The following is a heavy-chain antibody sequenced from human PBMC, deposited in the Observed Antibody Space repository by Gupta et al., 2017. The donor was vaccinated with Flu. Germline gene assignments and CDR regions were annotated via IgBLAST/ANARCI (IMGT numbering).Heavy chain of an antibody. Sequence: VESGGGLVQPGGSLRLSCVVSGFTFRSYWMDWVRQAPGKGLEWVANIATDGSVKNYADSVKGRFTISRDDAQNSLYLQMNSLRAEDTARYYCARNRGWQQFDYWGQGALVTVSS. CDR1: GFTFRSYW. V-gene: IGHV3-7*01. J-gene: IGHJ4*02. D-gene: IGHD3-10*01. CDR3: ARNRGWQQFDY. CDR2: IATDGSVK.